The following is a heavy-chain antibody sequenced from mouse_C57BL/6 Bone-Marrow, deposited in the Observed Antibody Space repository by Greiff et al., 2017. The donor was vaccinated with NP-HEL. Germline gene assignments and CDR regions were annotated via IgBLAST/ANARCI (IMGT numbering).Heavy chain of an antibody. CDR3: ARHPPYDYEGLYYAMDD. CDR1: GFTFSDYY. V-gene: IGHV5-12*01. J-gene: IGHJ4*01. Sequence: EVQGVESGGGLVQPGGSLKLSCAASGFTFSDYYMYWVRQTPEKRLEWVAYISNGGGSTYYPDTVKGRFTISRDNAKNTLYLQMSRLKSEDTAMYYCARHPPYDYEGLYYAMDDWDQGTTVTVSS. D-gene: IGHD2-4*01. CDR2: ISNGGGST.